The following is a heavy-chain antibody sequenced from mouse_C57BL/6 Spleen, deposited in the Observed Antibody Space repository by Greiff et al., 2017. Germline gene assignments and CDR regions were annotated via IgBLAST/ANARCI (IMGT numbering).Heavy chain of an antibody. CDR3: AREGNGNYWYFDV. J-gene: IGHJ1*03. CDR2: IYPGSGNT. Sequence: VQLQQSGPELVQPGASVKISCKASGYSFTSYYIHWVKQRPGQGLEWIGWIYPGSGNTKYNEKFKGKATLTADTSSSTAYMQLSSLTSEDSAVYYCAREGNGNYWYFDVWGTGTTVTVSS. CDR1: GYSFTSYY. V-gene: IGHV1-66*01. D-gene: IGHD2-1*01.